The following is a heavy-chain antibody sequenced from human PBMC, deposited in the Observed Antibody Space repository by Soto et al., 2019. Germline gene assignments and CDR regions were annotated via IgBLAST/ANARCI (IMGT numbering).Heavy chain of an antibody. D-gene: IGHD1-26*01. V-gene: IGHV1-2*02. J-gene: IGHJ6*02. Sequence: ASVKVSCKASGYTFTGYYMHWVRQAPGQGLEWMGWINPNSGGTNYAQKFQGRVTMTRDTSISTAYMELSRLRSDDTAVYYCARDHAHSGSYYYYYCMDVWGQGTTVTVS. CDR1: GYTFTGYY. CDR2: INPNSGGT. CDR3: ARDHAHSGSYYYYYCMDV.